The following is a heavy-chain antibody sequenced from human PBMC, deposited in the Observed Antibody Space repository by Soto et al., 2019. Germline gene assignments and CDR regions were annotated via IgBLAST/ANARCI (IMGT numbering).Heavy chain of an antibody. V-gene: IGHV3-21*01. D-gene: IGHD2-21*01. J-gene: IGHJ4*02. CDR2: IISSSSYI. CDR1: GFTFSSYS. CDR3: GRRYSGCDDY. Sequence: GSLRLSCSASGFTFSSYSMNWVRQAPGKGLEWVSSIISSSSYIYYADSVKGRWTISRDNAKNSLDLQMNSLRPEDTAVYHCGRRYSGCDDYWGQGTLVTVSS.